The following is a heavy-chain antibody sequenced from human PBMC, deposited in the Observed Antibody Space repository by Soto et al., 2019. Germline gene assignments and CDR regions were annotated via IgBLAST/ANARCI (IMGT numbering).Heavy chain of an antibody. J-gene: IGHJ5*02. CDR2: ISYDGSNK. CDR3: AKGAIWQQLVRGWFDP. Sequence: QVQLVESGGGVVQPGRSLRLCYAASGFTFSSYGMHWVRQAPGKGLEWVAVISYDGSNKYYADSVKGRFTISRDNSKNTLYLQMNSLRAEDTAVYYCAKGAIWQQLVRGWFDPWGQGTLVTVSS. V-gene: IGHV3-30*18. D-gene: IGHD6-13*01. CDR1: GFTFSSYG.